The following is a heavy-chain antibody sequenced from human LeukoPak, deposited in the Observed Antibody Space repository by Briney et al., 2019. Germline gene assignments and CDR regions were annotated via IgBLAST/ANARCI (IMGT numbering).Heavy chain of an antibody. CDR3: ARLAYYYDSGSYYYGMDV. CDR1: GGSISNGGYY. D-gene: IGHD3-22*01. CDR2: IYYSEIA. Sequence: SQTLSLTCTVSGGSISNGGYYWSWIRQHPGKGLEWIGYIYYSEIAYYNPSLKSRVTISLDTSMNQFSLKLSSVTDADTAVYFCARLAYYYDSGSYYYGMDVWGQGTTVTVSS. V-gene: IGHV4-31*03. J-gene: IGHJ6*02.